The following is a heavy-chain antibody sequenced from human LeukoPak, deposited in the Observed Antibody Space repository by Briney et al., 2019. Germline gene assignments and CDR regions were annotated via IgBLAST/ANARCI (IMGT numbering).Heavy chain of an antibody. CDR3: AREYCSSTSCSRAFDY. V-gene: IGHV3-48*04. D-gene: IGHD2-2*01. Sequence: PGGSLRLSCAASGFTFDDYGMNWVRQAPGKGLEWVSYISKSSDRIYHADSVKGRFTISRDNAKNSLYLQMNSLRAEDTAVYYCAREYCSSTSCSRAFDYWGQGTLVTVSS. CDR1: GFTFDDYG. CDR2: ISKSSDRI. J-gene: IGHJ4*02.